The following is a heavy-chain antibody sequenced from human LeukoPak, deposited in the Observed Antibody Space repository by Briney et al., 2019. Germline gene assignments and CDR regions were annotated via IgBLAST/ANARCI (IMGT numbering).Heavy chain of an antibody. CDR2: IYYSGST. J-gene: IGHJ4*02. CDR3: ARALLGMIVVAVLDY. CDR1: GGSISSSSYY. Sequence: PSETLSLTCTVSGGSISSSSYYWGWIRQPPGKGLEWIGSIYYSGSTYYNPSLKSRVTISVDTSKNQFSLKLSSVTAADTAVYYCARALLGMIVVAVLDYWGQGTLVTVSS. D-gene: IGHD3-22*01. V-gene: IGHV4-39*01.